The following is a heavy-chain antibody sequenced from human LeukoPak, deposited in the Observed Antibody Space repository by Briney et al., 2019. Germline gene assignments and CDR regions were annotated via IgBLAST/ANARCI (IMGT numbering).Heavy chain of an antibody. CDR3: AKASGYSSGWYWFDP. J-gene: IGHJ5*02. Sequence: PGASLRLSCAASGFTFSSYAMSWVRQAPGKGLEWVSAISGSGGSTYYADSVKGRFTISRDNSKNTLYLQMNSLRAEDTAVYYCAKASGYSSGWYWFDPWGRGTLVTVSS. CDR2: ISGSGGST. V-gene: IGHV3-23*01. CDR1: GFTFSSYA. D-gene: IGHD6-19*01.